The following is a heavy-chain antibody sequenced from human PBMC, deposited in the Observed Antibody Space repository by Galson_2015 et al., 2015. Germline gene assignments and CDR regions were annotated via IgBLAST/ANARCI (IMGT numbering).Heavy chain of an antibody. Sequence: SLRLSCAASGFTFSTYAMNWVRQAPGKGLEWVSGIRGSGTATYYADSVKGRFTISRDNSENTLYLRMDSLRAEDTAMYYCAKGPHYDFWSGYQNCFDSWGQRTPVTVSS. CDR2: IRGSGTAT. V-gene: IGHV3-23*01. CDR1: GFTFSTYA. J-gene: IGHJ5*01. CDR3: AKGPHYDFWSGYQNCFDS. D-gene: IGHD3/OR15-3a*01.